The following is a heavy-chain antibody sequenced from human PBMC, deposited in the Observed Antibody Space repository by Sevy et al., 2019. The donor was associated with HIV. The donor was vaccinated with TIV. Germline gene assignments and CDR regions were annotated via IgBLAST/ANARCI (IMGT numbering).Heavy chain of an antibody. CDR3: ARGAYGDYFFDY. CDR1: GFTFSDHY. Sequence: GGSLRLSCAASGFTFSDHYMEWVRQAPGKGLEWVGRTRNKANSYTTEYAASVKGRFTISRDDSKNSLYLKMNSLKTEDTAVYYCARGAYGDYFFDYWGRGTLVTVSS. D-gene: IGHD4-17*01. V-gene: IGHV3-72*01. CDR2: TRNKANSYTT. J-gene: IGHJ4*02.